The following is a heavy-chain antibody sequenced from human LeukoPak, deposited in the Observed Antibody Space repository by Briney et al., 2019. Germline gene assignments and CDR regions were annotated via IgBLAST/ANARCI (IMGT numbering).Heavy chain of an antibody. D-gene: IGHD5-12*01. CDR3: AREWNGMDV. CDR2: IYYSGNT. Sequence: SETLSLTCTVSGGSISSYYWSWIRQPPGKGLEWIGYIYYSGNTNYNPSLKSRVTISVDTSKNQFSLKLSSVTAADTAVYYCAREWNGMDVWGQGTTVTVSS. V-gene: IGHV4-59*01. J-gene: IGHJ6*02. CDR1: GGSISSYY.